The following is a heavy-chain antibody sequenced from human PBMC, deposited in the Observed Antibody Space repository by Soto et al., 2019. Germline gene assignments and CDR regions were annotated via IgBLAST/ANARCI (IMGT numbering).Heavy chain of an antibody. V-gene: IGHV3-7*01. J-gene: IGHJ4*02. CDR3: VCGGDFFVY. CDR1: GFTFSTYW. D-gene: IGHD3-16*01. Sequence: EVQLVESGGGLVQPGGSLRLPCAASGFTFSTYWMTWVRQPPGKGLEWVACINQDGSARSYVDSVRGRFNISRDNAKNSLYMQMTSLRAEDTAVYYCVCGGDFFVYWGQGTLVPVSP. CDR2: INQDGSAR.